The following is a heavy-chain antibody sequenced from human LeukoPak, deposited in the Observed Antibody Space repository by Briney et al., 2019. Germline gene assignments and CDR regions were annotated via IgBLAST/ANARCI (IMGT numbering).Heavy chain of an antibody. CDR3: ARESPYGSGSYRGDY. V-gene: IGHV3-30-3*01. CDR2: ISYDGSNK. J-gene: IGHJ4*02. Sequence: GGSLRLSCAASGFTFSSYAMHWVRQAPGKGLEWVAVISYDGSNKYYADSVKGRFTISRDNAKNSLYLQMNSLRAEDTAVYYCARESPYGSGSYRGDYWGQGTLVTVSS. CDR1: GFTFSSYA. D-gene: IGHD3-10*01.